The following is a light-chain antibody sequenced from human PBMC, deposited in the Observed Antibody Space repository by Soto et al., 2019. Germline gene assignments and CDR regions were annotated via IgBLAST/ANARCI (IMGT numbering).Light chain of an antibody. CDR3: QQYNSPPLT. J-gene: IGKJ4*01. CDR1: QSISSW. Sequence: DIQMTQSPSTLSASVGDRVTITCRASQSISSWLVWYQQKPGKAPKLLIYKASSLESGVPSRFSGSGSGTEFTLTISSLQPDDFATYYCQQYNSPPLTFGGGTKVEIK. V-gene: IGKV1-5*03. CDR2: KAS.